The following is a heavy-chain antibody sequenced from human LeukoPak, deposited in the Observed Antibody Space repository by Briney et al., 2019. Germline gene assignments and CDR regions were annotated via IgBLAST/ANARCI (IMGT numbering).Heavy chain of an antibody. D-gene: IGHD4/OR15-4a*01. Sequence: GGSLRLSCAASGFTFSSYWMSWVRQAPGKGLEWVANIKQDGSEKYYVDSVKGRFTISRGNSKNTLYLQMNSLRAEDTAVYYCAKDGADTYYMDVWGKGTTVTVSS. J-gene: IGHJ6*03. CDR1: GFTFSSYW. CDR2: IKQDGSEK. V-gene: IGHV3-7*01. CDR3: AKDGADTYYMDV.